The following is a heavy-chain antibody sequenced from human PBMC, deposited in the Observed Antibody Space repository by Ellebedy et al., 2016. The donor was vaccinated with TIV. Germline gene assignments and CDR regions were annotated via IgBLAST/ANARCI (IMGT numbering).Heavy chain of an antibody. CDR1: GASIGDYY. D-gene: IGHD3-3*01. CDR2: IYASGGT. Sequence: MPGGSLRLSCTVSGASIGDYYWAWVRQTAGKGLEWIGQIYASGGTDYNPSLKSRVTMSLDTSKNQFSLRLTSVTATDTAIYYCARDPPGIGALDFWGQGTLVTVSS. V-gene: IGHV4-4*07. J-gene: IGHJ4*02. CDR3: ARDPPGIGALDF.